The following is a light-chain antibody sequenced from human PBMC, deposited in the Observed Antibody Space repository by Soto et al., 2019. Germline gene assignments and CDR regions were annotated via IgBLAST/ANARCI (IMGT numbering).Light chain of an antibody. CDR3: QQYSSSPLT. Sequence: DIQITHSPRPLPASVGDRVTIICRASHGISTYLAWFQQKPGKVTKSLIYAASSLQSGVPSKFSGSGSGTDFTLTISSLQPEDFAVYYCQQYSSSPLTCGGGTTGDNK. CDR2: AAS. V-gene: IGKV1-16*02. J-gene: IGKJ4*01. CDR1: HGISTY.